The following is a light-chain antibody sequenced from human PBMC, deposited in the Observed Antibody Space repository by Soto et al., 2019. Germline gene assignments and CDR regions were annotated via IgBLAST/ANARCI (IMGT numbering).Light chain of an antibody. Sequence: DIQMTQSPSSLSASVGDRVTITCQASQDLSNYLNWYQQKPGKAPKLLIYDASNLETGVPSRFSGSGSGTDFTFTISSLQPEDSATYYCQQYDNLPITFGQGTRLEIK. CDR1: QDLSNY. V-gene: IGKV1-33*01. CDR2: DAS. CDR3: QQYDNLPIT. J-gene: IGKJ5*01.